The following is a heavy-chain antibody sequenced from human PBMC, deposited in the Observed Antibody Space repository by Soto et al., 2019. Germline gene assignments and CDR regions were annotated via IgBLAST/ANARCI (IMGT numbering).Heavy chain of an antibody. CDR2: ISAYNGNT. D-gene: IGHD3-22*01. J-gene: IGHJ3*02. CDR1: GSTFPSYG. CDR3: ARGTDSSGYIGAAAFDI. Sequence: ASVPVSCPASGSTFPSYGISWVRQAPGQGLEWMGWISAYNGNTNYAQKLQGRVTMTTDTSTSTAYMELRSLRSDDTAVYYCARGTDSSGYIGAAAFDIWGQGTMVTVSS. V-gene: IGHV1-18*01.